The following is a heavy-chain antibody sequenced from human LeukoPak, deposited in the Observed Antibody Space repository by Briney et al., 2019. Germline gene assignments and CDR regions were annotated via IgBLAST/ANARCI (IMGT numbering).Heavy chain of an antibody. CDR3: AHASPCRGSSCSEYFQH. J-gene: IGHJ1*01. CDR2: IFWDTDT. D-gene: IGHD2-15*01. V-gene: IGHV2-5*02. Sequence: SGPTLVNPPQTLTLTCTFSGFSLTTGGVGVGWIRQPPGKALEWLALIFWDTDTRFSPSLKNRLSITKGTSKNQVVLTMTNMDPVDTATYYCAHASPCRGSSCSEYFQHWGQGTLVTVSS. CDR1: GFSLTTGGVG.